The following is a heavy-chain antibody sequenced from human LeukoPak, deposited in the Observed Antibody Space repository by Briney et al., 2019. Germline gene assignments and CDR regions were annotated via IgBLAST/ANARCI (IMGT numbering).Heavy chain of an antibody. CDR1: GFTFSRLW. CDR3: ARGPDFGDRLDYFDY. V-gene: IGHV3-7*01. D-gene: IGHD4-17*01. Sequence: GGSLRLSCAASGFTFSRLWMGWVRQAPGKGLEWVASIKQDGSQYYVDSVKGRFFISRDNAKNSVSLQMNSLRVEDTAVYYCARGPDFGDRLDYFDYWGQGTLVTVS. J-gene: IGHJ4*02. CDR2: IKQDGSQ.